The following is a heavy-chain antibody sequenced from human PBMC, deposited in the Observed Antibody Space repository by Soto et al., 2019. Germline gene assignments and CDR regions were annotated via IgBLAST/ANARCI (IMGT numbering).Heavy chain of an antibody. J-gene: IGHJ3*01. CDR2: LYDVDGS. CDR3: ATWHEREHAYDV. V-gene: IGHV3-53*01. Sequence: GGSLRLSCAAFGLTISGKKYVAWVRQAPGKGLEWVSVLYDVDGSFYADSVKGRFTTSSDSSKTTVYLQMNDLRHDDTAVYYCATWHEREHAYDVWGQGTTVTVSS. D-gene: IGHD1-1*01. CDR1: GLTISGKKY.